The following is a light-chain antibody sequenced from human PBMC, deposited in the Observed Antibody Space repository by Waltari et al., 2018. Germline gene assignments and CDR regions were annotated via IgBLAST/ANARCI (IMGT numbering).Light chain of an antibody. CDR2: EVS. Sequence: QSALTQPAAVSGSPGQSITSSCTGTSRDVGSYNLLSWYQQHPGKAPKLMIYEVSKRPSGVSNRFSGSKSGNTASLTISGLQAEDEADYYCCSYAGSKVFGGGTKLTVL. CDR3: CSYAGSKV. J-gene: IGLJ2*01. V-gene: IGLV2-23*02. CDR1: SRDVGSYNL.